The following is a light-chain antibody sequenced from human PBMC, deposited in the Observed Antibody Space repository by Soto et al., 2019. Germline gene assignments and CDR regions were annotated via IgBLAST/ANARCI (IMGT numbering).Light chain of an antibody. CDR3: QQYGSTFWT. Sequence: EIVLTQSPGTLSLSPGERATLSCRASQSVSSSYLAWYQQKPGQAPRLLIYGASSRATGIPDRFSGSGSVTDFTLTISRLAPEDFAVYYFQQYGSTFWTFGQGTQVESK. CDR2: GAS. V-gene: IGKV3-20*01. J-gene: IGKJ1*01. CDR1: QSVSSSY.